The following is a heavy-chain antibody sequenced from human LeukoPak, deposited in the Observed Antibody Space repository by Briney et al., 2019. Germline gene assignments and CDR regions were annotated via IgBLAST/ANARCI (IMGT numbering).Heavy chain of an antibody. CDR1: GYTFSGYY. CDR2: INPNSGDT. J-gene: IGHJ3*02. Sequence: ASVKVSCKASGYTFSGYYLHWVRQAPGQGLEWMGWINPNSGDTNYAQKFQGRVTMIRDTSISTAHMELSRLRSDDTAVYYCARELGLLWFGDPRNAFDIWGQGTMVTVSS. V-gene: IGHV1-2*02. CDR3: ARELGLLWFGDPRNAFDI. D-gene: IGHD3-10*01.